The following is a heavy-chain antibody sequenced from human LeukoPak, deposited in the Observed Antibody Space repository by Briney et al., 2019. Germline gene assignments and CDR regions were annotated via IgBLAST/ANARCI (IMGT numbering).Heavy chain of an antibody. CDR1: GGSISGYY. D-gene: IGHD3-10*01. Sequence: SETVSLTCTVSGGSISGYYWSWIRQPPGKGLEWIGYIYNSGSTNYNPSLKSRVTISVDTSKNQFSLKLSSVTAADTAVYYCARSSGSPFYYYGMDVWGQGTTVTVSS. CDR2: IYNSGST. CDR3: ARSSGSPFYYYGMDV. V-gene: IGHV4-59*01. J-gene: IGHJ6*02.